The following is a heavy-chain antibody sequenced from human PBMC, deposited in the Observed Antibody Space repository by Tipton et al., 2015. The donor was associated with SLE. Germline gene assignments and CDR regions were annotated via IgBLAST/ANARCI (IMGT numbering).Heavy chain of an antibody. V-gene: IGHV4-31*02. D-gene: IGHD3-10*01. Sequence: LRLSCTVSGGSISSGGYYWSWIRQHPGKGLEWIGYIYYSGSTYYSGSTNYNPSLKSRVTISLDTSKSQFSLKLSSVTAADTAVYYCARGGVLGFHPSAFDIWGQGTMVTVSS. CDR3: ARGGVLGFHPSAFDI. CDR1: GGSISSGGYY. J-gene: IGHJ3*02. CDR2: IYYSGSTYYSGST.